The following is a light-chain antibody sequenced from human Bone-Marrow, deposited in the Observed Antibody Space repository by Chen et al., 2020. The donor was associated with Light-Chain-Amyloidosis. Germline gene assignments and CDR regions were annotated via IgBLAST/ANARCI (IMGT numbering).Light chain of an antibody. Sequence: SYVLTQPSSVSVAPGQTATIACGGNNIGSTSVHWYQQTPGQAPLLVVYDDSDRPSGIPERLSGSNSGNMATLTISRVEAGDEADYYGQVWDRSSDRPVFGGGTKLTVL. J-gene: IGLJ3*02. V-gene: IGLV3-21*02. CDR3: QVWDRSSDRPV. CDR1: NIGSTS. CDR2: DDS.